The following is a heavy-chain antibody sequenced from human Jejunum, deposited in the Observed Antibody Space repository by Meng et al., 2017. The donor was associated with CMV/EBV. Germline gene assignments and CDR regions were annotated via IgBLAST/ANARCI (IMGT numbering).Heavy chain of an antibody. CDR3: GDPPAGY. J-gene: IGHJ4*02. Sequence: LPLTCTVSGDSINSGGHYWSWIRRLPGRGLEWMGYIYYSGATNLNPSLKSRVTISIDNSKNQFSLKLTSVTAADTAVYFCGDPPAGYWGQGVLVTVSS. D-gene: IGHD2-21*01. CDR1: GDSINSGGHY. CDR2: IYYSGAT. V-gene: IGHV4-31*09.